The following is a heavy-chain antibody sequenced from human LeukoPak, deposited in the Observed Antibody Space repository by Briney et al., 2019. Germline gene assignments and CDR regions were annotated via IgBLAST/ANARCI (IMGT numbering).Heavy chain of an antibody. CDR1: SGSISSYY. J-gene: IGHJ3*02. V-gene: IGHV4-59*01. D-gene: IGHD3-22*01. CDR2: IYYSGST. Sequence: PSETLSLTSTVSSGSISSYYWSWIRQPPGKGLEWIGYIYYSGSTNYNPSLKSRVTISVDTSKNQFSLKLSSVTAADTAVYYCARGKTYYDISKDAFDIWGQGTMVTVSS. CDR3: ARGKTYYDISKDAFDI.